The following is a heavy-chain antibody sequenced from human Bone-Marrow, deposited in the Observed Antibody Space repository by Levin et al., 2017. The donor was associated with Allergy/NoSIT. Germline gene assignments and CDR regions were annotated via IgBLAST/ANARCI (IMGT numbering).Heavy chain of an antibody. V-gene: IGHV3-7*01. CDR3: AKNRASNDC. J-gene: IGHJ4*02. D-gene: IGHD2/OR15-2a*01. CDR1: GFTFSDYW. Sequence: GASVKVSCAASGFTFSDYWMSWVRQAPGKGLEWVASVKKDGGDKNYVDSVKGRFTISRDNAKNSLYLQMNSLRAEDTAVYFCAKNRASNDCWGQGTLVTVSS. CDR2: VKKDGGDK.